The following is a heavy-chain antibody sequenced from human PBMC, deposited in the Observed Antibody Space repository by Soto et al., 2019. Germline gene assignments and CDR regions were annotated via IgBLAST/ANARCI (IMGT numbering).Heavy chain of an antibody. CDR2: ISGSGGST. Sequence: GGSLRLSCAASGFTFSSYAMSWVRQAPGKGLEWVSAISGSGGSTYYADSVKGRFTISRDNSKNTLYLQMNSLRAEDTAVYYCAKGGPVLLWFGELISFDYWGQGTLVTVS. CDR3: AKGGPVLLWFGELISFDY. J-gene: IGHJ4*02. V-gene: IGHV3-23*01. CDR1: GFTFSSYA. D-gene: IGHD3-10*01.